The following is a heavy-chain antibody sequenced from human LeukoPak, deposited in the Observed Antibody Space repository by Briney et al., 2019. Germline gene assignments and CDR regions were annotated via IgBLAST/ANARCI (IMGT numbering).Heavy chain of an antibody. J-gene: IGHJ4*02. V-gene: IGHV3-23*01. CDR1: GFTFSSYA. CDR2: ISGSGGST. CDR3: AKSSRWQPAAGYDY. Sequence: PGGSLRLSCAASGFTFSSYAMSWVRQAPGKGLEWVSAISGSGGSTYYADSVKGRFTISRDNSKNTLYLQMNSLRAEDTALYYCAKSSRWQPAAGYDYWGQGTLVTVSA. D-gene: IGHD5-24*01.